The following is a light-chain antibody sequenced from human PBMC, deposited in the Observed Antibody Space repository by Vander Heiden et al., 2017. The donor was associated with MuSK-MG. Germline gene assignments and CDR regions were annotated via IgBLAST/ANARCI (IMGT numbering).Light chain of an antibody. V-gene: IGKV3-15*01. CDR3: QQFNNWPPTYT. Sequence: EIVITQSPATLSVSPGERATLSCRASQHIINNLAWYQQRPGQAPRLLLHTASTRATGVPARFSGSGSGTDFTLTITNLQSEDFAVYYCQQFNNWPPTYTFGQGTKLEIK. J-gene: IGKJ2*01. CDR1: QHIINN. CDR2: TAS.